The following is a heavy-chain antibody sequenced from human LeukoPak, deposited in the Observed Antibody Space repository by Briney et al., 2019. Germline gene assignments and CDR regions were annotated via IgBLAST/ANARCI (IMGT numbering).Heavy chain of an antibody. J-gene: IGHJ4*02. Sequence: SVKVSCKASGGAFSSYAISWVRQAPGQGLEWMGGIIPILGIANYAQKFQGRVTITADKSTSTAYMELSSLRSEDTAVYYCARGIVVVVAATLEDYYFDYWGQGTLVTVSS. CDR1: GGAFSSYA. CDR3: ARGIVVVVAATLEDYYFDY. V-gene: IGHV1-69*04. CDR2: IIPILGIA. D-gene: IGHD2-15*01.